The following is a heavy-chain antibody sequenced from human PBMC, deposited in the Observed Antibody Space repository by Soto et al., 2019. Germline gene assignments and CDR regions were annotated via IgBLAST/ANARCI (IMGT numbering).Heavy chain of an antibody. J-gene: IGHJ5*02. CDR1: GFSFSSYG. Sequence: GGSLRLSCAASGFSFSSYGMYWVRQAPGKGLEWVALIWYDGTNKYYADFVKGRFTVSRDNSKNTVYLQLNSLRAEDTAMYYCAREAAETVVVPASYNWFDPWGQGTLVTVSS. V-gene: IGHV3-33*07. CDR3: AREAAETVVVPASYNWFDP. D-gene: IGHD2-2*01. CDR2: IWYDGTNK.